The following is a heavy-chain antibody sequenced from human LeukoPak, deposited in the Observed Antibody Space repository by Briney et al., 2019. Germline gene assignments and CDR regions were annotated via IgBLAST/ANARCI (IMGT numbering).Heavy chain of an antibody. CDR3: ATDGRGYSGYGDFEY. J-gene: IGHJ4*02. Sequence: GGSLRLSCAASGFTFSSYAMTWVRQAPGKGLEWVSLISGSGGSTYYADSVKGRFTISRDNSKNTLCLQMNSLRAEDTAVYYCATDGRGYSGYGDFEYWGQGTLVTVSS. D-gene: IGHD5-12*01. CDR2: ISGSGGST. V-gene: IGHV3-23*01. CDR1: GFTFSSYA.